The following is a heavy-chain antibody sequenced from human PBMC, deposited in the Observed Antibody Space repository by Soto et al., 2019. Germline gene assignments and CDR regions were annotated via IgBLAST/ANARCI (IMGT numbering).Heavy chain of an antibody. D-gene: IGHD2-21*02. V-gene: IGHV3-23*01. CDR2: ISDSGAGT. CDR3: ARVSTAYCGGDCFFDY. CDR1: GFTVSSYA. Sequence: GGSLRLSCAASGFTVSSYAMTWVRQPPGKGLEWVSAISDSGAGTYYTDSVKGRSTISRDNSKNTLYLQMNSLRAEDTAVYYCARVSTAYCGGDCFFDYWGQGTLVTVSS. J-gene: IGHJ4*02.